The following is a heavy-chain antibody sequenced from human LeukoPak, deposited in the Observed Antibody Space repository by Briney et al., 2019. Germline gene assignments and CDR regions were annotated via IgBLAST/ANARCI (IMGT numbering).Heavy chain of an antibody. J-gene: IGHJ4*02. V-gene: IGHV3-66*01. CDR3: ARDDGAGGPFDY. Sequence: GGSLRLSCAFSGFTVSSNYMNWVRQAPGKGLELVSIIYSGGSTYYADSVKGRFSISRDNPKNTLYLQMNSLRAEDTAVYYCARDDGAGGPFDYWGQGTLVSVSS. D-gene: IGHD3-10*01. CDR1: GFTVSSNY. CDR2: IYSGGST.